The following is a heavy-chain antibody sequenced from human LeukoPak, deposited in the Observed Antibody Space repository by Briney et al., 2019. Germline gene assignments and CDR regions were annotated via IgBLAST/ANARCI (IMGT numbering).Heavy chain of an antibody. CDR3: VRRGPITLDY. Sequence: GGSLRLSCAASGFSFSNYWMHWVRQAPGKGLVWVSHINSEQTNKGYADFVKGRFTISRDNAKNTLDLQMNSLRVEDTAIYYCVRRGPITLDYWGQGTLVTVSS. V-gene: IGHV3-74*01. CDR2: INSEQTNK. D-gene: IGHD1-20*01. J-gene: IGHJ4*02. CDR1: GFSFSNYW.